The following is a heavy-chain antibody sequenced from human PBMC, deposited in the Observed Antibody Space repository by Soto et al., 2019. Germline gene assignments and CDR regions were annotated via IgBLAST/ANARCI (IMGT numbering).Heavy chain of an antibody. Sequence: GGSLRLSCAASGFTFSSYAMHWVRQAPGKGLEWVAVISYDVSNKYYADSVKGRFTISRDNSKNTLYLQMNSLRAEDTAVYYCARDFGGYSHGYHYYYHYYVMDVWGQGTRVTVSS. D-gene: IGHD5-18*01. CDR2: ISYDVSNK. J-gene: IGHJ6*02. V-gene: IGHV3-30-3*01. CDR3: ARDFGGYSHGYHYYYHYYVMDV. CDR1: GFTFSSYA.